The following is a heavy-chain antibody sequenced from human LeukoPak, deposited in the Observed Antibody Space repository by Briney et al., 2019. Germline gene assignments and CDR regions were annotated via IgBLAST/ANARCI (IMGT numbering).Heavy chain of an antibody. CDR1: GYSFTSYW. D-gene: IGHD3-3*01. V-gene: IGHV5-51*01. CDR3: ARLWSGSHYHYYYMDV. J-gene: IGHJ6*03. CDR2: IYPGDSDT. Sequence: GASLKISCKGSGYSFTSYWIGWARQLPGKGLEWMGIIYPGDSDTRYSPSFQGQVTISADKSISTAYLQWSSLKASDTAMYYCARLWSGSHYHYYYMDVWGKGTTVTVSS.